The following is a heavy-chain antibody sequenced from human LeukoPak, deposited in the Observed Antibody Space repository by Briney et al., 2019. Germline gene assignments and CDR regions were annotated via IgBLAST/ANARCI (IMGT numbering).Heavy chain of an antibody. D-gene: IGHD3-10*02. J-gene: IGHJ4*02. CDR2: IHSDGIST. Sequence: GGSLRLSCAASGFTFSNTWMHWVRHAPGKGLVWVSRIHSDGISTTYADSVKGRFTISRDNAKNTLYLQMNSLRAEDTAVYYCARDRYYVPDYWGQGTLVTVSS. V-gene: IGHV3-74*03. CDR3: ARDRYYVPDY. CDR1: GFTFSNTW.